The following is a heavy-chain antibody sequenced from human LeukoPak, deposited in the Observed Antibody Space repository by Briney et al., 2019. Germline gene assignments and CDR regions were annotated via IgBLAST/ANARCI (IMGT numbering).Heavy chain of an antibody. Sequence: SQTLSLTCTVSGGSISSGGYYWSWIRQHPGKGLEWIGRIYYSGSTYYNPSLKSRVTISVDTSKNQFSLKLSSVTAADTAVYYCARESYGSGSPGDWGQGTLVTVSS. V-gene: IGHV4-31*03. J-gene: IGHJ1*01. CDR1: GGSISSGGYY. CDR3: ARESYGSGSPGD. D-gene: IGHD3-10*01. CDR2: IYYSGST.